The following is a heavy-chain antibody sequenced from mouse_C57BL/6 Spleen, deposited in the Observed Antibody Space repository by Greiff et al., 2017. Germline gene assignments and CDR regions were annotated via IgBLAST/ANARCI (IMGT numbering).Heavy chain of an antibody. CDR1: GFNIKDDY. CDR3: TTWGTTVVAKGY. J-gene: IGHJ2*01. Sequence: EVQLQQSGAELVRPGASVKLSCTASGFNIKDDYMHWVKQRPEQGLEWIGWIYPENGDTEYASKFQGKATITADTSSNTAYLQLSSLTSEDTAVYYCTTWGTTVVAKGYWGQGTTLTVSS. D-gene: IGHD1-1*01. CDR2: IYPENGDT. V-gene: IGHV14-4*01.